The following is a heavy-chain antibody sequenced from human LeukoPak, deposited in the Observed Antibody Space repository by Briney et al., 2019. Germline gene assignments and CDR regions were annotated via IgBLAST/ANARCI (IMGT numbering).Heavy chain of an antibody. CDR1: GFTFSSYS. V-gene: IGHV3-21*01. CDR2: ISSSSSYI. CDR3: VRDNPRCCGVVPANIDDY. J-gene: IGHJ4*02. D-gene: IGHD2-15*01. Sequence: PGGSLRLSCAASGFTFSSYSMNWVRQAPGKGLEWVSSISSSSSYIYYADSVRGRFTISRDNAKNSLHLQMHSLRAEDTAVYYCVRDNPRCCGVVPANIDDYWGQGTLVTVSS.